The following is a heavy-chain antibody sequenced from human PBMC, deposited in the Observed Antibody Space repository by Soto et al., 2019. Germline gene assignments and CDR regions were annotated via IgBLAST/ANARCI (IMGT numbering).Heavy chain of an antibody. V-gene: IGHV1-69*01. D-gene: IGHD3-10*01. CDR2: IILIFGTA. CDR3: ARGYYGSGSLPGYYYYYGMDA. CDR1: GGTFSSYA. J-gene: IGHJ6*02. Sequence: QVQLVQSGAEVKKPGSSVKVSCKASGGTFSSYAISWVRQSPGQGLEWMGGIILIFGTANYAQKLQGRVTITADESTSTAYMELSSLRSEDTAVYYCARGYYGSGSLPGYYYYYGMDAWGQGTTVTVSS.